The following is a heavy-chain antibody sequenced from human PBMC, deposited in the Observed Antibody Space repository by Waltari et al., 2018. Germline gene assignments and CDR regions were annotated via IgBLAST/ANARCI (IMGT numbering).Heavy chain of an antibody. CDR2: IYYSGST. D-gene: IGHD6-13*01. V-gene: IGHV4-59*08. Sequence: QVQLQESGPGLVKPSETLSLPCTVSGGSISSYYWSWIRQPPGKGLEWIGDIYYSGSTNYIPSLKSRVTISVDTSKNQFSLKLSSVTAADTAVYYCARLIAAAGSPAGWFDPWGQGTLVTVSS. CDR1: GGSISSYY. CDR3: ARLIAAAGSPAGWFDP. J-gene: IGHJ5*02.